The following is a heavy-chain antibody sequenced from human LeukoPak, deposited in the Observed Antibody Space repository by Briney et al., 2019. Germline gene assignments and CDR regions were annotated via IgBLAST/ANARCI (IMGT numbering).Heavy chain of an antibody. CDR1: GGSISSSSYY. CDR2: IYYSGST. CDR3: ARLDCSSTSCQFDY. D-gene: IGHD2-2*01. V-gene: IGHV4-39*01. Sequence: PSETLSLTCTVSGGSISSSSYYWGWIRQPPGKGLEWIGSIYYSGSTYYNPSLKSRVTISVDTSKSQFSLKLSSVTAADTAVYYCARLDCSSTSCQFDYWGQGTLVTVSS. J-gene: IGHJ4*02.